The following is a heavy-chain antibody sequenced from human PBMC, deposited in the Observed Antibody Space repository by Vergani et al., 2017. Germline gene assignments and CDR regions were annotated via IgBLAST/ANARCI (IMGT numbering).Heavy chain of an antibody. V-gene: IGHV4-61*10. J-gene: IGHJ3*02. CDR2: IYYSGST. CDR3: ARAPLRIRGAFDI. Sequence: QVQLQESGPGLVKPSETLSLTCTVSGGSVSSGSYYWSWIRQPAGKGLEWIGYIYYSGSTNYNPSLKSRVTISVDTSKNQFSLKLSSVTAADTAVYYCARAPLRIRGAFDIWGQGTMVTVSS. CDR1: GGSVSSGSYY. D-gene: IGHD2-15*01.